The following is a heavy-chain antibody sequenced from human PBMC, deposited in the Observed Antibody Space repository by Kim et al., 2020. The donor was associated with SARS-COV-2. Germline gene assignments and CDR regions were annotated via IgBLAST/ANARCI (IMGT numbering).Heavy chain of an antibody. D-gene: IGHD3-9*01. CDR3: ARGGVLRYFDWFRIDY. CDR2: ISYDGSNK. J-gene: IGHJ4*02. Sequence: GGSLRLSCAASGFTFSSYGMHWVRQAPGKGLEWVAVISYDGSNKYYADSVKGRFTISRDNSKNTLYLQMNSLRAEDTAVYYCARGGVLRYFDWFRIDYWGQGTLVTVSS. CDR1: GFTFSSYG. V-gene: IGHV3-33*05.